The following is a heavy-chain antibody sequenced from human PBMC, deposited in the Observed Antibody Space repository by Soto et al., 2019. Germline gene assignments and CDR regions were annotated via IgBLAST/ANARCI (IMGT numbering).Heavy chain of an antibody. D-gene: IGHD3-16*01. CDR2: ISSDGSSF. CDR1: GFTFSSNW. CDR3: TRGNYVWGTSGPRY. J-gene: IGHJ4*02. V-gene: IGHV3-74*01. Sequence: PGGSMRLSGAASGFTFSSNWMHWVRQAQGKGLVWVSRISSDGSSFSYADSVKGRFTISRDNAKNTVYLQMNRLRADDTAVYYCTRGNYVWGTSGPRYWGQGTLVTVSS.